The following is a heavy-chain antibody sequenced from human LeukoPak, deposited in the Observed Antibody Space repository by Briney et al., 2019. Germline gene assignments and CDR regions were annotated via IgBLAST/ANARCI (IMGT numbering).Heavy chain of an antibody. V-gene: IGHV3-9*01. CDR1: GFTFYDYA. CDR3: AKDSTPMVRGVIITGFDY. Sequence: GRSLRLSCAASGFTFYDYAMHWVRQAPGKGLEWVSGISWNSGSRGYADSVKGRFTISRDNAKNSLYLQMNSLRAEDTALYYCAKDSTPMVRGVIITGFDYWGQGTLVTVSS. J-gene: IGHJ4*02. D-gene: IGHD3-10*01. CDR2: ISWNSGSR.